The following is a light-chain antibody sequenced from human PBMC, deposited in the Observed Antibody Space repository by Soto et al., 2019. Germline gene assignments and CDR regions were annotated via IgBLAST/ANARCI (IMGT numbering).Light chain of an antibody. Sequence: DIQMTQTPATLSASVGDRVTITCRASQSISTWLAWYQQKPGKAPKLLIYDASTLESGVPSRFSGSGSGTEFALTISSLQPDDCATYYCQQYNTFSYTFGRGTKLEIK. CDR3: QQYNTFSYT. V-gene: IGKV1-5*01. CDR1: QSISTW. CDR2: DAS. J-gene: IGKJ2*01.